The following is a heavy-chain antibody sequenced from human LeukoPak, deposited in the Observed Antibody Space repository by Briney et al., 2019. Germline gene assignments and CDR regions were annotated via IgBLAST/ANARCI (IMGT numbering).Heavy chain of an antibody. Sequence: GGSLRLSCAASGFTFDDYAMHWVRQAPGKGLEWVSGISWNSGSIGYADPVKGRFTISRDNAKNSLYLQMNSLRAEDTALYYCAKNVADDYGDPYYFDYWGQGTLVTVPS. CDR2: ISWNSGSI. D-gene: IGHD4-17*01. CDR3: AKNVADDYGDPYYFDY. V-gene: IGHV3-9*01. CDR1: GFTFDDYA. J-gene: IGHJ4*02.